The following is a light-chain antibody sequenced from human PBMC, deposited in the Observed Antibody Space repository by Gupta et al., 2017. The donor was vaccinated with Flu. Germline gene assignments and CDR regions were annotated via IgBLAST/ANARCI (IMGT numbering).Light chain of an antibody. J-gene: IGKJ5*01. Sequence: DIVMTQSPLSLPVTPGEPASISCRSSQSLLYSNGYNYLDWYLQKPGQSPQLLIYLGSNRASGVPDRFTGSGSGTDFTLEISRVEAEDIGVYYCMQALQTPLTFGQGTRLEIK. V-gene: IGKV2-28*01. CDR3: MQALQTPLT. CDR1: QSLLYSNGYNY. CDR2: LGS.